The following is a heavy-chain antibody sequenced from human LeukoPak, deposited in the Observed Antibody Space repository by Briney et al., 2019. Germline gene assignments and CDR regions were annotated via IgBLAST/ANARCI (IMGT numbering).Heavy chain of an antibody. Sequence: SETLSLTCTVSGGSVSSYYWSWIRQPPGKGLEWIGYIYYSGITNYNPSLKSRVTISLDTSKNQFSLKLSSVTAADTAVYYCARAPGGGYYSYYFDYWGQGTLVTVSS. V-gene: IGHV4-59*02. J-gene: IGHJ4*02. D-gene: IGHD3-22*01. CDR3: ARAPGGGYYSYYFDY. CDR1: GGSVSSYY. CDR2: IYYSGIT.